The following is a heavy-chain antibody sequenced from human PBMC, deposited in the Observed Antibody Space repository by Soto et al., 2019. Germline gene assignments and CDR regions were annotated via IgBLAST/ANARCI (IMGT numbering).Heavy chain of an antibody. Sequence: GGSLRLSCAASGFTFSSYAMSWVRQAPGKGLEWVSTISGSGGSTYYADSAKGRFTISRDNSKNTLYLQMNSLRAEDTAVYYCAKGRGLIKWLVQTETRAEYLQHWGQGTLVTVSS. CDR1: GFTFSSYA. J-gene: IGHJ1*01. D-gene: IGHD6-19*01. CDR2: ISGSGGST. CDR3: AKGRGLIKWLVQTETRAEYLQH. V-gene: IGHV3-23*01.